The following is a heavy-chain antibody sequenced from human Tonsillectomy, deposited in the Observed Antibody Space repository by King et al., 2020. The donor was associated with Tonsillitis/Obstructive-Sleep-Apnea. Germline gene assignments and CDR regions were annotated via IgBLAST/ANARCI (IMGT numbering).Heavy chain of an antibody. Sequence: QLVQSGPEVKKPGTSVKVSCKASGFTFTSSAVQWVRQARGQRLEWIGWIVVGSGNTNYAQKFQERVTITRDRSTSTAYMELSSLRSEDTAVYYCAADLGAEYCSSTSCYEGALGYWGQGTLVTVSS. CDR1: GFTFTSSA. V-gene: IGHV1-58*01. CDR2: IVVGSGNT. J-gene: IGHJ4*02. CDR3: AADLGAEYCSSTSCYEGALGY. D-gene: IGHD2-2*01.